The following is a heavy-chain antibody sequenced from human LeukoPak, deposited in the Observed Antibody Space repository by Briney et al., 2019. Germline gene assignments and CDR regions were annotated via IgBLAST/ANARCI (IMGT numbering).Heavy chain of an antibody. CDR1: GGTFSRYA. J-gene: IGHJ4*02. CDR3: ARTAAAGTFDY. CDR2: IIPIFGTA. D-gene: IGHD6-13*01. Sequence: ASVKVSCKASGGTFSRYAISWVRQAPGQGLEWMGGIIPIFGTANYAQKFQGRVTITTDESTSTAYMELSSLRSEDTAVYYCARTAAAGTFDYWGQGTLVTVSS. V-gene: IGHV1-69*05.